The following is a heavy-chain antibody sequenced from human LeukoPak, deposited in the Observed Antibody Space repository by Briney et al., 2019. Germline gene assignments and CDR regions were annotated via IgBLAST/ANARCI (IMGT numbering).Heavy chain of an antibody. D-gene: IGHD3-10*01. CDR2: NYYSGST. CDR3: ARHFVSGSQTRDAFDI. V-gene: IGHV4-59*08. Sequence: SETLSLTCTVSGGSISSYYWRWIRQPPGEGLEWMGYNYYSGSTNYNPSLKSRVTISVDTSKNQFSLKLSSVTAADTAVYYCARHFVSGSQTRDAFDIWGQGTLVTVSS. J-gene: IGHJ3*02. CDR1: GGSISSYY.